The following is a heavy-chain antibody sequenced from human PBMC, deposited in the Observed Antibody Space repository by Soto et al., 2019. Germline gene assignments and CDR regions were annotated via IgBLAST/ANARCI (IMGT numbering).Heavy chain of an antibody. Sequence: EVQLVESGGGLVQPGGSLRLSCAASGFTFSNWWMRWVRQAPGKGLEWVADMKDDGSAKNYVDSLKGRFTISRDNAKNSLYLQMNSLRAEDTAVYYCARGGWYAFDSWGQGTLVTVSS. D-gene: IGHD6-19*01. CDR3: ARGGWYAFDS. J-gene: IGHJ4*02. V-gene: IGHV3-7*01. CDR2: MKDDGSAK. CDR1: GFTFSNWW.